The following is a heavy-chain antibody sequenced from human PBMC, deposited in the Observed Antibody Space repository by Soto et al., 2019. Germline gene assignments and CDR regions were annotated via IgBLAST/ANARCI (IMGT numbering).Heavy chain of an antibody. CDR3: ARDRIEYSSSSEAFDI. CDR2: INWNGGST. V-gene: IGHV3-20*01. J-gene: IGHJ3*02. Sequence: EVQLVESGGGVVRPGGSLRLSCAASGFTFDDYGMSWVRQAPGKGLEWVSGINWNGGSTGYADSVKGRFTSSRDNAKNSLCLQMNSRRAEDTALYHCARDRIEYSSSSEAFDIWGQGTMVTVSS. CDR1: GFTFDDYG. D-gene: IGHD6-6*01.